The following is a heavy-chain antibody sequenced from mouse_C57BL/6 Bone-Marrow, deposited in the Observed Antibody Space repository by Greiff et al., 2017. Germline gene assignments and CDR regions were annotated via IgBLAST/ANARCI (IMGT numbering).Heavy chain of an antibody. D-gene: IGHD2-1*01. CDR3: ASGGILYGNYVDY. J-gene: IGHJ2*01. V-gene: IGHV1-81*01. Sequence: VQLQQSGAELARPGASVKLSCKASGYTFTSYGISWVKQRTGQGLEWIGEIYPRSGNTYYNEKFKGKATLTADKSSSTAYMELRSLTSEASAVYFCASGGILYGNYVDYWGQGTTLTVSS. CDR1: GYTFTSYG. CDR2: IYPRSGNT.